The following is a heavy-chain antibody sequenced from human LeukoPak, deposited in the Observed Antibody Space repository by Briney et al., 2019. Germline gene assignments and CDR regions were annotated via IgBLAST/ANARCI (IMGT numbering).Heavy chain of an antibody. CDR1: GFTFSKYA. V-gene: IGHV3-23*01. J-gene: IGHJ6*03. D-gene: IGHD3-10*01. CDR2: ISGSGAGT. Sequence: GGSLRLSCAASGFTFSKYAMSWVRQAPGKGLEWVSSISGSGAGTYYADSVKGRFTISRDISKNTLYLQMKSLRAEDTAVYYCAKSETYGSGNSPYYYYYYMDVWGKGTTVTVSS. CDR3: AKSETYGSGNSPYYYYYYMDV.